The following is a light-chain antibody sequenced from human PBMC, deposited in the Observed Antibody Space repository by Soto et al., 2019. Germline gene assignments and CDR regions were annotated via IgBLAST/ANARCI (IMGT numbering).Light chain of an antibody. Sequence: QSALTQPRSVSGSPGQSVTISCTGTSSDVGGYNSVSWYQHHPGKAPKLMIYDVTKRPSGVPDRFSGSKSGNTASLTISGLQAEDEADYYCCSYAGSRVVFGGATKVTVL. J-gene: IGLJ2*01. CDR1: SSDVGGYNS. CDR3: CSYAGSRVV. CDR2: DVT. V-gene: IGLV2-11*01.